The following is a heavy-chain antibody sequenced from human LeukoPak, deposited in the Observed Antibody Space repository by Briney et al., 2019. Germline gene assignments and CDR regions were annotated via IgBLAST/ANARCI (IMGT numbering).Heavy chain of an antibody. CDR2: INPNSGGT. V-gene: IGHV1-2*02. D-gene: IGHD3-9*01. J-gene: IGHJ6*03. Sequence: ASVKVSCKASGYTFTGYYMHWVRQAPGQGLEWMGWINPNSGGTNYAQKFQGRVTMTRDTSISTAYMELSRLRSDDTAVYYCARDGSPLTGYYVDYYYYYMDVWGKGTTVTVSS. CDR3: ARDGSPLTGYYVDYYYYYMDV. CDR1: GYTFTGYY.